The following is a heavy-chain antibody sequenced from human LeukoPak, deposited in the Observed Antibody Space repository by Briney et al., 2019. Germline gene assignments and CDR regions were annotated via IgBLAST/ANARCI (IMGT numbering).Heavy chain of an antibody. CDR1: GGSISIYY. J-gene: IGHJ6*02. CDR3: ARDYGSGSYLLPDYYYYYGMDV. D-gene: IGHD3-10*01. Sequence: SETLSLTCTVSGGSISIYYWSWIRQPPGKGLEWIGYIYYSGSTNYNPSLKSRVTISVDTSKNQFSLKLSSVTAADTAVYYCARDYGSGSYLLPDYYYYYGMDVWGQGTTVTVSS. V-gene: IGHV4-59*01. CDR2: IYYSGST.